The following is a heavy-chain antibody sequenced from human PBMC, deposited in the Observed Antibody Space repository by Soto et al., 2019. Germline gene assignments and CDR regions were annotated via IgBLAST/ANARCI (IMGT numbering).Heavy chain of an antibody. D-gene: IGHD6-19*01. CDR3: ERDPIEVAGTLDAFDI. Sequence: SETLSLTCTVSGGSISSYYCSWIRQAAWKGLEWIGRIYTSGSTNYNPSLKSRVTMSVDTSRNQFSLKLSSVTAADTAVYYCERDPIEVAGTLDAFDILGQVTTVTV. CDR2: IYTSGST. J-gene: IGHJ3*02. V-gene: IGHV4-4*07. CDR1: GGSISSYY.